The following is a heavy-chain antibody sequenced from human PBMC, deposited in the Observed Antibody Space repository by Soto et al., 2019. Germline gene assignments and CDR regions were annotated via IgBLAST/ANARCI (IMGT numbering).Heavy chain of an antibody. CDR1: DGSISSGGYS. Sequence: PSETLSLTCAVSDGSISSGGYSWSWIRQPPGKGLEWIGYIYHSGSTYYNPSLKSRVTISRDRSKSQFSLKLSSVTAADTAVYYCARGGDYYYYGMDVWGQGTTVTVSS. CDR3: ARGGDYYYYGMDV. V-gene: IGHV4-30-2*01. CDR2: IYHSGST. D-gene: IGHD6-25*01. J-gene: IGHJ6*02.